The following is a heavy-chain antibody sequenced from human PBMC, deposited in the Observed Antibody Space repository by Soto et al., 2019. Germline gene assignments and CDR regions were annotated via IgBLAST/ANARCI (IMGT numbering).Heavy chain of an antibody. J-gene: IGHJ4*02. V-gene: IGHV3-33*01. D-gene: IGHD4-17*01. CDR1: GFTFSSYG. Sequence: GGSLRLSCAASGFTFSSYGMDWVRQAPGKGLEWVAVIWYDGSNKYYADSVKGRFTISRDNSKNTLYLQMNSLRAEDTAVYYCARDPGRYGDYADYWGQGTLVTVSS. CDR2: IWYDGSNK. CDR3: ARDPGRYGDYADY.